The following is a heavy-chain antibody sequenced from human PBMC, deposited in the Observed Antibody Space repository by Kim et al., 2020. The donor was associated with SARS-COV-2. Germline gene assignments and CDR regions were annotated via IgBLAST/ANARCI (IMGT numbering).Heavy chain of an antibody. CDR3: ARDRLVGSY. CDR2: SEK. D-gene: IGHD2-15*01. V-gene: IGHV3-7*01. J-gene: IGHJ4*02. Sequence: SEKYYVDSVKGRFTISRDNAKNSLYLQMNSLRAEDTAVYYCARDRLVGSYWGQGTLVTVSS.